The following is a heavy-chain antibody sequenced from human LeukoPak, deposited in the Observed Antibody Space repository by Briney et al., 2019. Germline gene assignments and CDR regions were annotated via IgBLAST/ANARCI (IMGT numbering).Heavy chain of an antibody. D-gene: IGHD6-13*01. Sequence: GGSLRLSCAASGFTFSSCAMSWVRQAPGKGLEGVSGISGSGGSTYYADSVKDRFTISRDNSKNTLYQQMNRPRAEDTAVYYCAILPGYSSSWYEVDYWGQGTLVTVSS. CDR3: AILPGYSSSWYEVDY. CDR2: ISGSGGST. J-gene: IGHJ4*02. CDR1: GFTFSSCA. V-gene: IGHV3-23*01.